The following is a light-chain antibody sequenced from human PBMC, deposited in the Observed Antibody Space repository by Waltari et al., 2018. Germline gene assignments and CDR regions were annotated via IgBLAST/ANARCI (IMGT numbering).Light chain of an antibody. CDR3: QQYYTTPT. V-gene: IGKV4-1*01. Sequence: CKSSQTLFYSSNNKNYLAWYQLKPGQPPKLLIFWASTRESGVPDRFSGSGSATDFTLTIDTLQAEDVAVYYCQQYYTTPTFGQGTKVEIK. J-gene: IGKJ1*01. CDR1: QTLFYSSNNKNY. CDR2: WAS.